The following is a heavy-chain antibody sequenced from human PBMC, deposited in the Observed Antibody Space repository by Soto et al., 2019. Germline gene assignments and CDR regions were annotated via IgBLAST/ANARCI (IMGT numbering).Heavy chain of an antibody. Sequence: QVQLVQSGAEVKKPGASVKVSCKASGYTFTSYGISWVRQAPGQGLEWMGWISAYNGNTNYAQKLQGRVTMTTDTSXSXXYMELRRLRSDDTAVYYCARESGSDRPRIIGWFDPWGQGPLVTVSS. D-gene: IGHD1-26*01. J-gene: IGHJ5*02. CDR3: ARESGSDRPRIIGWFDP. V-gene: IGHV1-18*01. CDR1: GYTFTSYG. CDR2: ISAYNGNT.